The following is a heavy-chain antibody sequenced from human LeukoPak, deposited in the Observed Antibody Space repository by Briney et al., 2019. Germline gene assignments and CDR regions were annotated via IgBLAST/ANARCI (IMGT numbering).Heavy chain of an antibody. CDR1: GGSISSSSYY. D-gene: IGHD3-22*01. CDR3: ARLYYDSSGYYQICYFDY. CDR2: IYYSGST. V-gene: IGHV4-39*01. J-gene: IGHJ4*02. Sequence: SGTLSLTCTVSGGSISSSSYYWGWIRQPPGKGLECLGSIYYSGSTYYNPSLKSRVTISVDTSKNQFSLNLSSVTAADTAVYYCARLYYDSSGYYQICYFDYWGQGTLVTVSS.